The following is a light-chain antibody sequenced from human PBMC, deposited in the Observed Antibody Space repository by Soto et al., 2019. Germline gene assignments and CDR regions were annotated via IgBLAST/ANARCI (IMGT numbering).Light chain of an antibody. V-gene: IGKV3-11*01. CDR3: QQRSDWPYT. CDR1: QSVSSY. CDR2: DAS. Sequence: EIVLTQSPATLSLSPGERATLSCRASQSVSSYLAWYQQKPDQAPRLLIYDASNRATGIPARFSGSGSGTDFTLTISSLEPDDFAVYYCQQRSDWPYTFGGGTKVQIK. J-gene: IGKJ4*01.